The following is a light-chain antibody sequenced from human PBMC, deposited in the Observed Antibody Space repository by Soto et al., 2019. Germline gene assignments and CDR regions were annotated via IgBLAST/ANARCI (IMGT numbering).Light chain of an antibody. Sequence: EIVLTQSPATLSLSPGERATLSCRVSQSIATFLTWYQQKPGQPPRLLIYDASKRATGIPARFSGSGSGTDFTLTISSLEPDDFAIYYCQQRTNWPPTHTFGQGTKLEIK. J-gene: IGKJ2*01. V-gene: IGKV3-11*01. CDR3: QQRTNWPPTHT. CDR2: DAS. CDR1: QSIATF.